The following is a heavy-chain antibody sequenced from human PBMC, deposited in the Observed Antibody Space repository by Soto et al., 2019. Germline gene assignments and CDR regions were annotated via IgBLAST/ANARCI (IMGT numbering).Heavy chain of an antibody. CDR2: INPNSGGT. CDR3: ARGSLIVVVTAISSYYGMDV. Sequence: GASVKVSCKASGYTFTGYYMHWVRQAPGQGLEWMGWINPNSGGTNYAQKFQGWVTMTRDTSISTAYMELSRLRSDDTAVYYCARGSLIVVVTAISSYYGMDVWGQGTTVTVSS. D-gene: IGHD2-21*02. V-gene: IGHV1-2*04. CDR1: GYTFTGYY. J-gene: IGHJ6*02.